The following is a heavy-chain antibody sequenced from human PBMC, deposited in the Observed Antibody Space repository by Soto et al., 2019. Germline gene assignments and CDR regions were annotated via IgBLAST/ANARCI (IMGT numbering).Heavy chain of an antibody. CDR2: ISGYDGNT. CDR3: AREEWFGQTAFDS. Sequence: QVQLVQSGAEVKKSGASVKFSCKASGFTLNEFGVSWVRQAPGQGLEWMGWISGYDGNTNFAQKYEGRVTMTIDSSTSTAYMELRNRRADDTAMYYCAREEWFGQTAFDSWGQGTLVTVSS. J-gene: IGHJ4*02. CDR1: GFTLNEFG. V-gene: IGHV1-18*01. D-gene: IGHD3-10*01.